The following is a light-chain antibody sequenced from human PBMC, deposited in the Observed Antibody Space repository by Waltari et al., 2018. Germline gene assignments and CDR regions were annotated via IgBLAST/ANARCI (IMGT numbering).Light chain of an antibody. V-gene: IGKV3-20*01. J-gene: IGKJ1*01. CDR1: QSVRGS. CDR3: QHYVRLPAT. Sequence: IVLTQSPGTLSLSPGERATLSCRASQSVRGSLAWYQQKAGQAPRLLIYGASSRATGIPDRVSGSGSGTDFSLTISRLETEDFAVYYCQHYVRLPATFGQGTKVEI. CDR2: GAS.